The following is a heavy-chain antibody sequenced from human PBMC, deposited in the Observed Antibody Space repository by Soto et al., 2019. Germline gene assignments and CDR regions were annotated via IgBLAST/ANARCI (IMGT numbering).Heavy chain of an antibody. D-gene: IGHD6-19*01. J-gene: IGHJ6*02. CDR3: ARDQGIAVAASYYYGMDV. CDR2: IYYSGST. Sequence: VAGGTIRDYGWRWIRQTPGKGLEWIGYIYYSGSTNYNPSLKSRVTISVDTSKNQFSLKLSSVTAADTAVYYCARDQGIAVAASYYYGMDVWGQGTTVTVSS. CDR1: GGTIRDYG. V-gene: IGHV4-59*01.